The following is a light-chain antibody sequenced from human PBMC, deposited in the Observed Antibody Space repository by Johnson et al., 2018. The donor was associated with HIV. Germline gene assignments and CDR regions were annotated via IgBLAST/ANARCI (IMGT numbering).Light chain of an antibody. Sequence: QSVLTQPPSVSAAPGQRVTISCSGSSSNIGNNYVSWYQHLTGTAPKLLIYDNNKRPSGIPDRFSGSKSGTSATLGITGLQTGDEADYYCGTWDSNLSVYVFGTGTKVSVL. CDR1: SSNIGNNY. CDR3: GTWDSNLSVYV. CDR2: DNN. V-gene: IGLV1-51*01. J-gene: IGLJ1*01.